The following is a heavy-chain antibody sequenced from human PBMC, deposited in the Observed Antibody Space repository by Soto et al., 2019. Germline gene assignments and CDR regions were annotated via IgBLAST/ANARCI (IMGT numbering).Heavy chain of an antibody. D-gene: IGHD3-10*01. CDR1: GYNFIDYG. V-gene: IGHV1-18*01. CDR2: ISALNGDT. Sequence: QAQLVQSGAEVKKPGASVKVSCKASGYNFIDYGISWVRQAPGQGLEWMGWISALNGDTTSAQKLQGRVTLTTDTSTNTAFMELRSLRSDDTAVYFCARHVPVTVRGAVPFDYWGQGTLVTVSS. J-gene: IGHJ4*02. CDR3: ARHVPVTVRGAVPFDY.